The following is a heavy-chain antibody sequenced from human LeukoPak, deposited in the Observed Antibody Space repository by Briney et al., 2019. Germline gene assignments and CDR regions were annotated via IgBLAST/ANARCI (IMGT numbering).Heavy chain of an antibody. Sequence: PGGSLRLSCAASGFTFSSYSMNWVRQAPGKGLEWVSSISSSSSYIYYADSVKGRFTISRDNAKNSLYLQTNSLRAEDTAVYYCARDLGTTQGHWGQGTLVTVSS. CDR2: ISSSSSYI. CDR1: GFTFSSYS. J-gene: IGHJ4*02. D-gene: IGHD1-1*01. V-gene: IGHV3-21*01. CDR3: ARDLGTTQGH.